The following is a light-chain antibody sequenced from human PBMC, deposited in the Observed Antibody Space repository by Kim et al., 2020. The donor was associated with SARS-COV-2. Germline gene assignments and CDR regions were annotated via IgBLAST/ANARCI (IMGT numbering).Light chain of an antibody. CDR2: GKN. Sequence: SSELTQDPAVSVALGQTVSITCQGDSLRTYYATWYQQKPRQAPVLVIYGKNNRPSGIPDRFSGSASGNTASLTITGAQAEDEADFYCQSRDSGGRVLFGGGTQLTVL. CDR1: SLRTYY. V-gene: IGLV3-19*01. CDR3: QSRDSGGRVL. J-gene: IGLJ2*01.